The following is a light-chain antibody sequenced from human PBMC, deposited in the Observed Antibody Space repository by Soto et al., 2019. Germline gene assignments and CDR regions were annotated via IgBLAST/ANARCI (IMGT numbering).Light chain of an antibody. J-gene: IGKJ2*02. V-gene: IGKV1-33*01. CDR2: DAA. CDR3: QQFDSVPCT. Sequence: IQMTQSPSSLSASVGDRITITCQASQAIKNYVIWYQHKPGKAPKLLIYDAASLGTGVSSRFSGSDSGTHFTLAISSLQPEDIATYYCQQFDSVPCTFGQGTKLEIK. CDR1: QAIKNY.